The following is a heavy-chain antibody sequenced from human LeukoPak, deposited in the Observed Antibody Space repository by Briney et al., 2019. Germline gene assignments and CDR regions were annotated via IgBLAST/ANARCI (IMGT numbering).Heavy chain of an antibody. Sequence: PGGSLRLSCAASGFTFSSYWMSWVRQAPGKGLEWVANIKQDGSEKYYVDSVKGRFTISRDNAKNSLYLQMNSLRAEDTAVYYCARDPYYYGSGSYYYFDYWGQGILVTVSS. J-gene: IGHJ4*02. CDR1: GFTFSSYW. CDR2: IKQDGSEK. CDR3: ARDPYYYGSGSYYYFDY. V-gene: IGHV3-7*01. D-gene: IGHD3-10*01.